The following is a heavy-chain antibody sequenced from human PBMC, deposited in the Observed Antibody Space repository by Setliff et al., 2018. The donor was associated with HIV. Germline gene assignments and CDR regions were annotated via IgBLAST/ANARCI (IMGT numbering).Heavy chain of an antibody. CDR3: ARATEAGTIDY. Sequence: ASVKVSCKASGYTFTSYYMHWVRRAPGQGLEWMGIINPSGGGTTYARKFQGRVTVTRDTSTTTVYMELSGLRSEDTAVYYCARATEAGTIDYWGQG. J-gene: IGHJ4*02. CDR2: INPSGGGT. V-gene: IGHV1-46*01. CDR1: GYTFTSYY. D-gene: IGHD1-1*01.